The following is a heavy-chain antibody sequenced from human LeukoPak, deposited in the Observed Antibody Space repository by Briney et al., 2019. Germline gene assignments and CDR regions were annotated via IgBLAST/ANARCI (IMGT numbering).Heavy chain of an antibody. D-gene: IGHD6-19*01. CDR1: GYSVSSNSAA. J-gene: IGHJ6*02. CDR2: TYYRSKSYN. CDR3: EREGAGAVAGTLTYYYCDMDV. V-gene: IGHV6-1*01. Sequence: PSQTLSLTCAISGYSVSSNSAAWNWLRPSPSSGFEWLGRTYYRSKSYNDYAVSVKSRITSNPDTSKNQCSLQLNSVTPDDTAVCYCEREGAGAVAGTLTYYYCDMDVWGQGTTVTVSS.